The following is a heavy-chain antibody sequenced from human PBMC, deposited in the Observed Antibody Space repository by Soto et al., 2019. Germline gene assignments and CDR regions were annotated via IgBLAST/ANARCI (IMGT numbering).Heavy chain of an antibody. Sequence: QVQLQESGPGLVRPSETLSLTCSVSGGSISDYQWNWIRQSPGKGLEWIGYIYYSGRTNYNPSLKSRVTISLDTSTKQFSLRLRSVTAADTAVYYCARMRGLGEISPYFDYLGQGTLVTVSS. V-gene: IGHV4-59*01. CDR3: ARMRGLGEISPYFDY. J-gene: IGHJ4*02. CDR1: GGSISDYQ. CDR2: IYYSGRT. D-gene: IGHD3-16*02.